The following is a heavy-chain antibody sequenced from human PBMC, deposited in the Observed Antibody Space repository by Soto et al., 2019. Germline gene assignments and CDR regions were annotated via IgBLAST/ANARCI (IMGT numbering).Heavy chain of an antibody. J-gene: IGHJ6*02. CDR1: GFTFSIYA. Sequence: ESGGGLEQPGGSLRLSCAASGFTFSIYAMNWVRQAPGKGLEWVSVISGSGGRTYYADSVKGRFTMSRDNSKNTLYLQMNSLRAEDTAVYYCAKEVVVESAGRSHYYYYGLDVWGQGTTVTVSS. D-gene: IGHD2-2*01. CDR2: ISGSGGRT. V-gene: IGHV3-23*01. CDR3: AKEVVVESAGRSHYYYYGLDV.